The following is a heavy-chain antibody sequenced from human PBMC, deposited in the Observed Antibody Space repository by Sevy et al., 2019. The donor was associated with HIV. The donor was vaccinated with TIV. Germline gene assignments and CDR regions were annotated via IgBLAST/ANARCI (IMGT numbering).Heavy chain of an antibody. D-gene: IGHD3-10*01. V-gene: IGHV3-23*01. CDR2: ISGSGGST. J-gene: IGHJ4*02. CDR3: AKDRAAKGFGELFESDY. Sequence: GGSLRLSCAASGFTFSSYAMSWVRQAPGKGLEWVSAISGSGGSTYYADSVKGRFTISRDNSKNTLYLQMNSLRGEETAVYYCAKDRAAKGFGELFESDYWGQGTLVTVSS. CDR1: GFTFSSYA.